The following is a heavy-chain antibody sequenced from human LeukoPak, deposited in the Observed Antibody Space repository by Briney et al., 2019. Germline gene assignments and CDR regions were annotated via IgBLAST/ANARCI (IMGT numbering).Heavy chain of an antibody. Sequence: GGSLRLSCAASGFTSSSYAMSWVRQAPGKGLGWVSAISGSGGLTYYADSVNGRFTISRDNSKNMLYLQMNSLRAEDTAVYYCAKDHSSGWYAFDYWGQGTLVTVSS. V-gene: IGHV3-23*01. D-gene: IGHD6-19*01. CDR2: ISGSGGLT. CDR1: GFTSSSYA. J-gene: IGHJ4*02. CDR3: AKDHSSGWYAFDY.